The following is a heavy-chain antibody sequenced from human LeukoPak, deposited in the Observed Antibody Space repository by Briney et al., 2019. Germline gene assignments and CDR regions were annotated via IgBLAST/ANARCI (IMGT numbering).Heavy chain of an antibody. Sequence: SETLSLTCTVCGGSISSSPYWWSWIRQPPGKGLEWIATIYFSGSTFYHPSLEGRVTISADTSKNQFSLKLASVTAADTAVYYCARRAYGTGFDFWGQGTEVTVSS. CDR2: IYFSGST. CDR1: GGSISSSPYW. V-gene: IGHV4-39*01. CDR3: ARRAYGTGFDF. D-gene: IGHD3/OR15-3a*01. J-gene: IGHJ4*02.